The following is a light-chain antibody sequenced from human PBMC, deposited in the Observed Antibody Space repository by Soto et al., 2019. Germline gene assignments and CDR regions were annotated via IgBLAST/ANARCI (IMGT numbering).Light chain of an antibody. J-gene: IGLJ1*01. V-gene: IGLV2-14*01. Sequence: HSALAQPASLSGSPGQSITIPFTGTSNDNGGYNYVSWYQQQLGKAPKLLIYEVSNRPSGISNRLSASQSGNAASLTISGLQAEDEADYYCSPYTTSSTYVYGTGTKVNV. CDR3: SPYTTSSTYV. CDR2: EVS. CDR1: SNDNGGYNY.